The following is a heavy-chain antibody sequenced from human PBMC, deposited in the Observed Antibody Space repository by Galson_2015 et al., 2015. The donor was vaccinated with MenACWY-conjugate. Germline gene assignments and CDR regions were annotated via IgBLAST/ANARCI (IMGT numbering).Heavy chain of an antibody. CDR2: INSDGSAA. J-gene: IGHJ4*02. CDR3: ATYCSSPSCYANGAY. V-gene: IGHV3-74*01. Sequence: LRLSCAASGFTFSRYWMHWVRQSPGKGLVWVSRINSDGSAADYADSVKGRFTISRDNAKNTLYLQMNSLRAEDTAFYYCATYCSSPSCYANGAYWGQGTLVTVSS. D-gene: IGHD2-2*01. CDR1: GFTFSRYW.